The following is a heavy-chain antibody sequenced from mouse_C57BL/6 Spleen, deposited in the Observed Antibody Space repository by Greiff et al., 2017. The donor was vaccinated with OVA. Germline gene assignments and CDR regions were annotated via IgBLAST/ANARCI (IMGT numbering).Heavy chain of an antibody. V-gene: IGHV1-66*01. CDR2: IYPGSGNT. CDR3: ARSTGTYYFDY. D-gene: IGHD4-1*01. J-gene: IGHJ2*01. Sequence: VQLVESGPELVEPGASVKISCKASGYSFTSYYIHWVKQRPGQGLEWIGWIYPGSGNTKYNEKFKGKATLTADTSSSTAYMQLSSLTSEDSAVYYCARSTGTYYFDYWGQGTTLTVSS. CDR1: GYSFTSYY.